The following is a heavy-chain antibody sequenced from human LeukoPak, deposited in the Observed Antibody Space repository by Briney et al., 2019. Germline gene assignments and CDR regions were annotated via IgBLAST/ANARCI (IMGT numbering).Heavy chain of an antibody. V-gene: IGHV3-15*01. J-gene: IGHJ4*02. CDR1: GFSFSNAW. D-gene: IGHD6-19*01. CDR3: AKLIAVAGTDY. Sequence: PGGSLRLSCAASGFSFSNAWMSWVRQSPGKGLEWVGRIKSKADGGTTDYAAPVKGRFTISRDDSKTTLYLQMNSLRAEDTAVYYCAKLIAVAGTDYWGQGTLVTVSS. CDR2: IKSKADGGTT.